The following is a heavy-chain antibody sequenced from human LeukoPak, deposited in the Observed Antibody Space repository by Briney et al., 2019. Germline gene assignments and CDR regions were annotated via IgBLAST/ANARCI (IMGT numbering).Heavy chain of an antibody. D-gene: IGHD5-24*01. CDR3: ARGGKATLLTM. Sequence: SETLSLTCTVSGGSINSYYWSWIRQPAGKGLEWIGRIYSSGSTNYNPSLKSRVSMSVDTSKNQFSLKLTSVTAADTAVYYCARGGKATLLTMWGQGILVTVYS. J-gene: IGHJ4*02. CDR1: GGSINSYY. CDR2: IYSSGST. V-gene: IGHV4-4*07.